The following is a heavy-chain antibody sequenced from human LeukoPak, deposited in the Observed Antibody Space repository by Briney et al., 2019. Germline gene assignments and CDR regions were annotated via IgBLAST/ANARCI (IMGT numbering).Heavy chain of an antibody. D-gene: IGHD5-12*01. Sequence: SGGSLRLSCAASGFTFSSYSMNWGRQAPGKGLEWVSSISSSSSYIYYADSVKGRFTISRDNAKNSLYLQMNSLRAEDTAVYYCERDREYSGYEPLDYWGQGTLVTVSS. CDR3: ERDREYSGYEPLDY. CDR2: ISSSSSYI. CDR1: GFTFSSYS. J-gene: IGHJ4*02. V-gene: IGHV3-21*01.